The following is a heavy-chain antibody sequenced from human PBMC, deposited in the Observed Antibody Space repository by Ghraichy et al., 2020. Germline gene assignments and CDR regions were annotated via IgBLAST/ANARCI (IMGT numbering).Heavy chain of an antibody. CDR3: AKRSAESGTGGYFDY. CDR1: GFNFNNNG. Sequence: GSLRLSCAASGFNFNNNGMSWVRQAPGKGLDWVSAIHNGHTVYADSVKGRFTISRDNSKNTLFLQMNSLRVEDTALYYCAKRSAESGTGGYFDYWGQGTLVAVSS. D-gene: IGHD6-19*01. J-gene: IGHJ4*02. CDR2: IHNGHT. V-gene: IGHV3-23*01.